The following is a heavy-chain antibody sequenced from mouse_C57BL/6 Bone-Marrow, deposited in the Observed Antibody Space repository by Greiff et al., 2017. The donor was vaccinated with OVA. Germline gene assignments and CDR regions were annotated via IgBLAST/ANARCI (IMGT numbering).Heavy chain of an antibody. CDR3: ARGEENGGYYVGAY. J-gene: IGHJ3*01. CDR1: GFTFSSYA. V-gene: IGHV5-4*03. CDR2: ISDGGSYT. D-gene: IGHD2-3*01. Sequence: EVKVEESGGGLVKPGGSLKLSCAASGFTFSSYAMSWVRQTPEKRLEWVATISDGGSYTYYPDNVKGRFTISRDNAKNNLYLQMSHLKSEDTAMYYCARGEENGGYYVGAYWGQGTLVTVSA.